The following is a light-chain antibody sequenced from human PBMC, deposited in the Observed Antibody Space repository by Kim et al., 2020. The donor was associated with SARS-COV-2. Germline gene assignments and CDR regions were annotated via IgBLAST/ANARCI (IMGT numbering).Light chain of an antibody. J-gene: IGKJ4*01. CDR3: QRLNSYPLT. V-gene: IGKV1-9*01. Sequence: DIQLTQSPSFLSASVGDRVTITCRASQGISSYLAWYQQKPGQATKLLIHAASTLQTGVPSRFSGSGSGTEFTLTISSLQPEDFATYYCQRLNSYPLTFGGGTKVDIK. CDR2: AAS. CDR1: QGISSY.